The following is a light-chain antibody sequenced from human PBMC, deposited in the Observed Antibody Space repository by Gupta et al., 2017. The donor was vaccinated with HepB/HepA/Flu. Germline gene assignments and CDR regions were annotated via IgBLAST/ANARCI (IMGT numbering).Light chain of an antibody. V-gene: IGKV1-39*01. CDR3: LRSYSHRPT. Sequence: DLQMTQSPSSLSASVGDRVTITCWATQTISHYLDWYQKKPGKAPILLIYAASILQSGVPSRFRGSGSGTDFTLTISTLKPDDFAPHYCLRSYSHRPTFGPGTKVEI. CDR1: QTISHY. CDR2: AAS. J-gene: IGKJ1*01.